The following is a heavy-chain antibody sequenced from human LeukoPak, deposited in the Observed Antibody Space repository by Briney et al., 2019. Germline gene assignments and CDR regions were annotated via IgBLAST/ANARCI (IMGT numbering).Heavy chain of an antibody. V-gene: IGHV3-9*01. CDR3: AKAPAPDTAMVISAFDY. CDR1: GFTFDDYA. CDR2: ISWNSGSI. Sequence: GGSLRLSCAASGFTFDDYAMHWVRQAPGKGLEWVSGISWNSGSIGYADSVKGRFTISRDNAKNSLYLQMNSLRAEDTALYYCAKAPAPDTAMVISAFDYWGQGTLVTVSS. D-gene: IGHD5-18*01. J-gene: IGHJ4*02.